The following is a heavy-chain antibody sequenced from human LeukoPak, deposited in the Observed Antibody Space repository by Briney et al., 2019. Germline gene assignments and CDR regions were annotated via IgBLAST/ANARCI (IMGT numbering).Heavy chain of an antibody. Sequence: GSSLRLSCAASGFTYDDYAMHWVRQAPAKGLAPVSGIRWNSVIGYADSVKGRFTISRDNAKSSLYLQMNSLRVEDTALYYCAKDIRARRYSSPFDPWGQGTLVTVSA. J-gene: IGHJ5*02. CDR1: GFTYDDYA. CDR3: AKDIRARRYSSPFDP. D-gene: IGHD6-19*01. CDR2: IRWNSVI. V-gene: IGHV3-9*01.